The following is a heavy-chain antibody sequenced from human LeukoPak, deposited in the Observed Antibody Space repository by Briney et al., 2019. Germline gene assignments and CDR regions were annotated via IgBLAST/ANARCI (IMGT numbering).Heavy chain of an antibody. J-gene: IGHJ4*02. CDR3: ARQSSVARPNFDY. V-gene: IGHV4-39*01. Sequence: SETLSLTCTVSGASISNSSYYWGRIRQPPGMGVEWIGIIYYSGSTYYNPSLKSRVTISVDTSKNQFSLKLTSVTAADTAVYYCARQSSVARPNFDYWGQGTLVTVSS. CDR2: IYYSGST. CDR1: GASISNSSYY.